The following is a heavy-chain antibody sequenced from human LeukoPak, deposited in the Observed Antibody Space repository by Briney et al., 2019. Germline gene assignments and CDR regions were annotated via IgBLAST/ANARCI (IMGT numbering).Heavy chain of an antibody. D-gene: IGHD3-3*01. CDR2: IYYSGST. V-gene: IGHV4-38-2*02. CDR1: GYSISSGYF. Sequence: SETLSLTCTVSGYSISSGYFWGWIRQPPGKGLEWIGYIYYSGSTNYNPSLQSRVTISVDTSKNQFSLKLSSVTAADTAVYYCARIPTDDFWSGYYNGRGPYYYYYMDVWGKGTTVTVSS. CDR3: ARIPTDDFWSGYYNGRGPYYYYYMDV. J-gene: IGHJ6*03.